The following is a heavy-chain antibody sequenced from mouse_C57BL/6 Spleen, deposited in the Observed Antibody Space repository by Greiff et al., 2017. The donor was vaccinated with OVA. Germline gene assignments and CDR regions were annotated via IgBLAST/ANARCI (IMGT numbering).Heavy chain of an antibody. J-gene: IGHJ3*01. Sequence: QVQLQQSGAELVMPGASVKLSCKASGYTFTSYWMHWVKQRPGQGLEWIGEIDPSDSYTNYNQKFKGKSTLTVDKSSSTAYMQLSSLTSEDSAVYYCARGAPYGSSQAWFAYWGQGTLVTVSA. D-gene: IGHD1-1*01. CDR3: ARGAPYGSSQAWFAY. V-gene: IGHV1-69*01. CDR2: IDPSDSYT. CDR1: GYTFTSYW.